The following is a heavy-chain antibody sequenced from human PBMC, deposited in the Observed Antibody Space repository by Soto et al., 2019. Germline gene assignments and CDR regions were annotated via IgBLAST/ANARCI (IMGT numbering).Heavy chain of an antibody. V-gene: IGHV1-3*01. Sequence: ASVKVSCKASGYTFTSYAMHWVRQAPGQRLEWMGWINADNGNTKYSQKFQGRVTMTRDTSISTAYMELSRLRSDDTAVYYCARGYYYDSSGYYSYYYGMDVWGQGTTVTVSS. CDR1: GYTFTSYA. CDR3: ARGYYYDSSGYYSYYYGMDV. D-gene: IGHD3-22*01. CDR2: INADNGNT. J-gene: IGHJ6*02.